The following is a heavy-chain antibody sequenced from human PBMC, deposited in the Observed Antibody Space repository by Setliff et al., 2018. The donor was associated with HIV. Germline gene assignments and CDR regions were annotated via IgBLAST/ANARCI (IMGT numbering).Heavy chain of an antibody. CDR2: ISPYNDKT. J-gene: IGHJ6*03. V-gene: IGHV1-18*01. Sequence: ASVKVSCKASGYTFTSYGISWVRQAPGQGLEWMGWISPYNDKTNYAQSFQDRVTMTADTSTGTAYMAMRSLRSDDTAVYYCVRDWGGEVSGNPCLYYCYYYMDVWGKGTTVTVSS. CDR1: GYTFTSYG. D-gene: IGHD1-26*01. CDR3: VRDWGGEVSGNPCLYYCYYYMDV.